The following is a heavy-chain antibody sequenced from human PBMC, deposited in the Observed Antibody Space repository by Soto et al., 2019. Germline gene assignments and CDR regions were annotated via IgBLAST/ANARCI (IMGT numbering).Heavy chain of an antibody. CDR1: GYTFTSYA. CDR2: INAGNGNT. J-gene: IGHJ2*01. Sequence: QVQLVQSGAEVKKPGASVKVSCKASGYTFTSYAMHWVRQAPGQRLEWMGWINAGNGNTKYSQKFQGRVTITRDTSASTAYMELSSLRSEDTAVYYCARDQGVTIFGVVYWYFDLWGRGTLVTVSS. V-gene: IGHV1-3*01. CDR3: ARDQGVTIFGVVYWYFDL. D-gene: IGHD3-3*01.